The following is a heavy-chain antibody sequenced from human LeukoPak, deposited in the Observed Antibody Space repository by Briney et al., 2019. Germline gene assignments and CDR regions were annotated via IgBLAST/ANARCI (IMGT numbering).Heavy chain of an antibody. V-gene: IGHV3-21*01. Sequence: GGSLRLSCAASGFTFSSYTMNWVRQAPGMGLEWVSSISDSSYYIYYADPVRGRFTVSRDNAKNSLYLQMNGLRAEDTAVYYCARRKDVVVVPGTMGYYLDVWGKGTTVTVSS. D-gene: IGHD2-2*01. CDR1: GFTFSSYT. CDR2: ISDSSYYI. CDR3: ARRKDVVVVPGTMGYYLDV. J-gene: IGHJ6*03.